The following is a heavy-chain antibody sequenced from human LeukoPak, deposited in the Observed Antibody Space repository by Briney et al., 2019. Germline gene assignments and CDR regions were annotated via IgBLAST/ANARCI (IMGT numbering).Heavy chain of an antibody. V-gene: IGHV3-30*18. J-gene: IGHJ4*02. CDR1: GFTFSSYG. Sequence: GGSLRLSCAASGFTFSSYGMHWVRQAPGKGLEWVAVISYDGSNKYYADSVKGRFTISRDNSKNTLYLQMNSLRAEDTAVYYCAKLEGYSSSVGDYGGQGTLVTVPS. D-gene: IGHD6-6*01. CDR2: ISYDGSNK. CDR3: AKLEGYSSSVGDY.